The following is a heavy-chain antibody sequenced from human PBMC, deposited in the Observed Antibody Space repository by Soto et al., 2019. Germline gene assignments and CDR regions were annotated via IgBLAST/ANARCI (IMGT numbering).Heavy chain of an antibody. D-gene: IGHD4-17*01. J-gene: IGHJ3*02. Sequence: SETLSLTCTVSGGSISSYYWSWIRQPPGKGLEWIGYIYYSGSTNYNPSLKSRVTISVDTSKNQFSLKLSSVTAADTAVCYCARDYGDYVYAFDIWGQGTMVTVSS. CDR3: ARDYGDYVYAFDI. V-gene: IGHV4-59*01. CDR1: GGSISSYY. CDR2: IYYSGST.